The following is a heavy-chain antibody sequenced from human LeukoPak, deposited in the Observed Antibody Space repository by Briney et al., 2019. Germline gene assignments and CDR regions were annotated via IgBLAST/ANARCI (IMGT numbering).Heavy chain of an antibody. Sequence: GGSLRLYCAASGFTFSDYYMSWNRQAPGKGLEGVSYISSSGSTIYYADSVKGRFTISRDNAKNSLYLQMNSLRAEDTAVYYCAREDNNWNDDYWGQGTLVTVSS. D-gene: IGHD1-1*01. CDR1: GFTFSDYY. V-gene: IGHV3-11*04. CDR2: ISSSGSTI. CDR3: AREDNNWNDDY. J-gene: IGHJ4*02.